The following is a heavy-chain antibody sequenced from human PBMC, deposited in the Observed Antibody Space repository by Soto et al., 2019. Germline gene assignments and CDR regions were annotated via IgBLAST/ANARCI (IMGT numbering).Heavy chain of an antibody. CDR3: AKEAAVVGADWSAFDM. Sequence: HPGGSLRLSCAASGFTFRNYVMSWVRQAPGKGLEWVSGISGSGGRTTYADSVKGRFTISRDNSKNTLNLQMKSLRAEDTAVYYCAKEAAVVGADWSAFDMWGHGTMVTVSS. J-gene: IGHJ3*02. CDR1: GFTFRNYV. V-gene: IGHV3-23*01. D-gene: IGHD6-13*01. CDR2: ISGSGGRT.